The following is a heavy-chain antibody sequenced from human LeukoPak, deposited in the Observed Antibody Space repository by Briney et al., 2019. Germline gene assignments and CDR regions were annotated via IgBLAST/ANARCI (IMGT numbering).Heavy chain of an antibody. Sequence: SETLSLTCTVSGGSISSYYWSWIRQPPGKGLEWIGYIYYSGSTNYNPSLKSRVTISVDTSKNQFSLKLSSVTAADTAVCYCARDPGDILTGNWFDPWGQGTLVTVSS. J-gene: IGHJ5*02. CDR1: GGSISSYY. V-gene: IGHV4-59*01. CDR2: IYYSGST. D-gene: IGHD3-9*01. CDR3: ARDPGDILTGNWFDP.